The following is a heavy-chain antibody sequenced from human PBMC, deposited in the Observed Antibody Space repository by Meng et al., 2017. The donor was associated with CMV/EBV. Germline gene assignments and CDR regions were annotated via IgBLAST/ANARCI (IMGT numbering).Heavy chain of an antibody. CDR2: ISSSGSTI. CDR1: GFTFSSYE. V-gene: IGHV3-48*03. D-gene: IGHD3-3*01. J-gene: IGHJ6*02. CDR3: ARDYDFWSGYAPTYYYYYGMDV. Sequence: LTCAASGFTFSSYEMNWVRQAPGKGLEWVSYISSSGSTIYYADSVKGRFTISRDNAKNSLYLQMNSLRAEDTAVYYCARDYDFWSGYAPTYYYYYGMDVWGQGTTVTVSS.